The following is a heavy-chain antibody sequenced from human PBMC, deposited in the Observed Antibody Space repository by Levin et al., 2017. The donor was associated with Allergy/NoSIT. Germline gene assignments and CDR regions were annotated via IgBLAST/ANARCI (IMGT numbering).Heavy chain of an antibody. CDR1: GGSIYSGTYY. V-gene: IGHV4-61*02. Sequence: SETLSLTCSVSGGSIYSGTYYWSWVRQPAGTGLEWIGRIFTTGTTNYNPSLKSRVTISLDMSRSQFSLKLNSVTVADTAIYYCARAGGGAFDIWGQGTMVTVSS. CDR2: IFTTGTT. CDR3: ARAGGGAFDI. J-gene: IGHJ3*02.